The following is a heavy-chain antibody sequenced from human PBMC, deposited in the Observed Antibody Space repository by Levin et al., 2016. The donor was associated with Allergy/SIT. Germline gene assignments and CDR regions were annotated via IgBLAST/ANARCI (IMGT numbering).Heavy chain of an antibody. CDR1: GFTFSSYA. D-gene: IGHD6-13*01. J-gene: IGHJ2*01. CDR2: ISSSSSYT. Sequence: GGSLRLSCAASGFTFSSYAMSWVRQAPGKGLEWVSYISSSSSYTNYADSVKGRFTISRDNAKNSLYLQMNSLRAEDTAVYYCARDGAMYSSSWTHWYFDLWGRGTLVTVSS. CDR3: ARDGAMYSSSWTHWYFDL. V-gene: IGHV3-11*05.